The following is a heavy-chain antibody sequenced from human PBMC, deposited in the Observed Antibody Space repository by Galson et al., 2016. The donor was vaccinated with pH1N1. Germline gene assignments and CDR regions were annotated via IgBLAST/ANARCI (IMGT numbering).Heavy chain of an antibody. CDR1: GDSVSSSSDT. D-gene: IGHD3-3*01. V-gene: IGHV6-1*01. J-gene: IGHJ4*02. CDR3: AREVWLRRGYYIDH. Sequence: CAISGDSVSSSSDTWNWIRQSPRRGLEWLGRIYHRSKWYYEYAPSLQGRLRISPDTSSNQMSLHMNSVTLDDAAVYYCAREVWLRRGYYIDHWGQGSLVTVSS. CDR2: IYHRSKWYY.